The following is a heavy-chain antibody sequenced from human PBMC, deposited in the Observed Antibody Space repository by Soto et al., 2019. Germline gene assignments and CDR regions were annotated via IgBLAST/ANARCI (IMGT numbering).Heavy chain of an antibody. V-gene: IGHV3-7*01. J-gene: IGHJ4*02. D-gene: IGHD3-22*01. CDR3: ARGHPPYYYDSSGYYYPGY. CDR1: GFTFSSYW. CDR2: IKQDGSEK. Sequence: LRLSCAASGFTFSSYWMSWVRQAPGKGLEWVANIKQDGSEKYYVDSVKGRFTISRDNAKNSLYLQMNSLRAEDTAVYYCARGHPPYYYDSSGYYYPGYWGQGTLVTVSS.